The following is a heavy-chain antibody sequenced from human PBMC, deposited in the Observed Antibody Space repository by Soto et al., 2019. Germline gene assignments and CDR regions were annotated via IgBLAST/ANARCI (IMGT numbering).Heavy chain of an antibody. D-gene: IGHD2-2*01. CDR2: IYSSGST. CDR3: ATGVYQLLLPHFDY. V-gene: IGHV4-31*03. CDR1: GGSISSGGYY. J-gene: IGHJ4*02. Sequence: QVQLQESGPGLVKPSQTLSLTCTVSGGSISSGGYYWSWIRQHPGKGLEWIGYIYSSGSTYYNPSLKTRVTTSVDTSKNRFSLKLSSVTAADTAVYYCATGVYQLLLPHFDYWGQGTLVTVSS.